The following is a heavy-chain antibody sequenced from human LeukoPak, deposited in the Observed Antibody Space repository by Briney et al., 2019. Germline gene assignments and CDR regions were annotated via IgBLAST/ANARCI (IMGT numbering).Heavy chain of an antibody. CDR2: INHSGST. CDR3: ARGGTWPTYCGY. J-gene: IGHJ4*02. Sequence: SETLSLTCAVNGGSFSGYFWTWIRHPPGKGLEWIGEINHSGSTNYNPSLKGRVTISVDTSRNEFSLKMSSMTAADTAVYYCARGGTWPTYCGYWGQGTLVTVSS. D-gene: IGHD1-14*01. V-gene: IGHV4-34*01. CDR1: GGSFSGYF.